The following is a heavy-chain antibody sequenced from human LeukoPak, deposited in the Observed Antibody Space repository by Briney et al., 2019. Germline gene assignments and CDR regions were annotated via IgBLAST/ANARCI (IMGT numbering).Heavy chain of an antibody. CDR2: INPNSGGT. D-gene: IGHD3-10*01. Sequence: ASVKVSCKASGYTFTGYYMHWVRQAPGQGLEWMGWINPNSGGTNYAQKFQGWVTMTRDTSISTAYMELSRLRSDDTAVYYCARGRVGGSGSYYGDFDYWGQGTLVTVSS. V-gene: IGHV1-2*04. J-gene: IGHJ4*02. CDR3: ARGRVGGSGSYYGDFDY. CDR1: GYTFTGYY.